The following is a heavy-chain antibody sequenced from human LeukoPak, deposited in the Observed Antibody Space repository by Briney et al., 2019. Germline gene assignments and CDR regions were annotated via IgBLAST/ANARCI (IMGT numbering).Heavy chain of an antibody. CDR3: ARDGGLESAFDI. CDR1: GFTFSSYA. J-gene: IGHJ3*02. D-gene: IGHD3-16*01. Sequence: PGRSLRLSCAASGFTFSSYAMHWVRQAPGKGLEWVAVISYDGSNKYYADSVKGRFTISRDNSKNTLYLQMNSLRAEDTAVYYCARDGGLESAFDIWGQGTMVTVSS. V-gene: IGHV3-30-3*01. CDR2: ISYDGSNK.